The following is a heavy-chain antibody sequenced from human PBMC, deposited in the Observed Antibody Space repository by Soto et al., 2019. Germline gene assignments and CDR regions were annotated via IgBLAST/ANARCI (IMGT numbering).Heavy chain of an antibody. CDR3: APQAFDY. CDR1: GFTFSNYG. CDR2: VWLDGSNK. J-gene: IGHJ4*02. V-gene: IGHV3-30*02. Sequence: GALRLACSASGFTFSNYGMHWVRQAAGKGLERVAFVWLDGSNKYYADSVRDRFTISRVNSKNTLYLQMNSLRAEDTAVYHCAPQAFDYWGQGTLVTVYS.